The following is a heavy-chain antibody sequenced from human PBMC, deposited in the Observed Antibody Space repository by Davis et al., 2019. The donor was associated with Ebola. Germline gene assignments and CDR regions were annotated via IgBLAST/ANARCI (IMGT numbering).Heavy chain of an antibody. Sequence: PSETLSLTCSVSGESLSSYYWGWFRQPPGKGPEWIGYIHSSDNPEYNPSLGTRVTISVDTSKNQFSLRLTAVTAADTAVNDCARVGSLHTAEFDPWGQGTLVTVSS. CDR2: IHSSDNP. CDR3: ARVGSLHTAEFDP. V-gene: IGHV4-4*08. D-gene: IGHD1-14*01. J-gene: IGHJ5*02. CDR1: GESLSSYY.